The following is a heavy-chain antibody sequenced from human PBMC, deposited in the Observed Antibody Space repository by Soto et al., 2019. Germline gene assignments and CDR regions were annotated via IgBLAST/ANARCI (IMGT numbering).Heavy chain of an antibody. Sequence: GGSLRLSCAASGFTFSSYSMNWVRQAPGKGLEWVSYISSSSTIYYADSVKGRFTISRDNAKNSLYLQMNSLRDEDTAVYYCARDYYDSSGYYDYYYYYGMDVWGQGTTVTVSS. J-gene: IGHJ6*02. CDR1: GFTFSSYS. CDR3: ARDYYDSSGYYDYYYYYGMDV. D-gene: IGHD3-22*01. CDR2: ISSSSTI. V-gene: IGHV3-48*02.